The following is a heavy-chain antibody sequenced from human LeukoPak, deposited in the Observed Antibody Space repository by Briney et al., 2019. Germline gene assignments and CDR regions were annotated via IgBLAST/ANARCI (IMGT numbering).Heavy chain of an antibody. CDR1: GGSTSSSSYY. Sequence: PETLSLTCTVSGGSTSSSSYYWGWIRRPPGKGLEWIGSIYYSGSTYYNPSLKSRVTISVDTSKNQFSLKLSSVTAADTAVYYCARGSDGGPLDYWGQGTLVTVSS. J-gene: IGHJ4*02. CDR3: ARGSDGGPLDY. D-gene: IGHD2-15*01. CDR2: IYYSGST. V-gene: IGHV4-39*07.